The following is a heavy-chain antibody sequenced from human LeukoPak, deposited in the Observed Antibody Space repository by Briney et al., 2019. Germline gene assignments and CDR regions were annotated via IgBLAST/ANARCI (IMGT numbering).Heavy chain of an antibody. J-gene: IGHJ4*02. V-gene: IGHV1-69*04. D-gene: IGHD3-22*01. CDR3: ARDSASYYYDSSGYSFDY. CDR2: IIPILGIA. Sequence: ASVKVSCKASGGTFSSYTISWVRQAPGQGLEWMGRIIPILGIANYAQKFQGRVTITADKSTSIAYMELSSLRSEDTAVYYCARDSASYYYDSSGYSFDYWGQGTLVTVSS. CDR1: GGTFSSYT.